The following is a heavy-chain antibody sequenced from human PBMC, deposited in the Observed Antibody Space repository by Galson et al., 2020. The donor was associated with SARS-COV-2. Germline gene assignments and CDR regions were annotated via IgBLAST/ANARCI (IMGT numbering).Heavy chain of an antibody. CDR1: GGSISSGDYY. V-gene: IGHV4-30-4*01. Sequence: TLSLTCTVSGGSISSGDYYWSWIRQPPGKGLEWIGYIYYSGYSYYNPSLKSRLTISLDPSKNQFSLKLSSVTAADTAVYYCARGATVVTGGYFDHWGQGALVTVSS. D-gene: IGHD2-21*02. J-gene: IGHJ4*02. CDR3: ARGATVVTGGYFDH. CDR2: IYYSGYS.